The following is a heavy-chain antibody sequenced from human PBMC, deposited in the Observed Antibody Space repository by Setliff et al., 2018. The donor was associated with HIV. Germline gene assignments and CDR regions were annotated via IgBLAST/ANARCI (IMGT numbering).Heavy chain of an antibody. J-gene: IGHJ4*02. D-gene: IGHD3-9*01. CDR1: GGSVSTSTYY. Sequence: SETLSLTCTVSGGSVSTSTYYWGWIRQPPGKGLEYIGTLSYRGTTHYNPSLKSRIALSIDSSTNQFSLNLHFVTATDSALYYCATTRPISTGYPGFFDSWGQGIVVTVSS. CDR3: ATTRPISTGYPGFFDS. CDR2: LSYRGTT. V-gene: IGHV4-39*01.